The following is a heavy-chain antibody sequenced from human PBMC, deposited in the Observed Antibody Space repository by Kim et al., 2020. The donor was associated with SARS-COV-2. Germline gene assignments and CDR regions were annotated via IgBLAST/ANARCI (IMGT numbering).Heavy chain of an antibody. Sequence: GGSLRLSCAASGFTFSSYVMSWVRQAPGKGLEWVSAISGSDDKTYYADSVKGRFTISRDNSKNTLYLQMNSLRVEDTAVYYCAKAGGSTSLISLDFWGQGTLVTVSS. J-gene: IGHJ4*02. V-gene: IGHV3-23*01. CDR2: ISGSDDKT. CDR1: GFTFSSYV. CDR3: AKAGGSTSLISLDF. D-gene: IGHD2-2*01.